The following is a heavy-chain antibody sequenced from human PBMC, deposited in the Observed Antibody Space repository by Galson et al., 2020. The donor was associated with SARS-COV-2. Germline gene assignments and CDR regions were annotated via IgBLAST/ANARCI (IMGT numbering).Heavy chain of an antibody. CDR2: VDPSDSYT. D-gene: IGHD5-18*01. Sequence: HGESLKISCKGSGYSFASYLINWVRQMPGKGLEWMGRVDPSDSYTRYSPSFQGHVSFSVDKSINTAYLQWSSLKASDTAMYYCARPGARGYSYGYDVWGQGTLITVSS. CDR3: ARPGARGYSYGYDV. CDR1: GYSFASYL. V-gene: IGHV5-10-1*01. J-gene: IGHJ4*02.